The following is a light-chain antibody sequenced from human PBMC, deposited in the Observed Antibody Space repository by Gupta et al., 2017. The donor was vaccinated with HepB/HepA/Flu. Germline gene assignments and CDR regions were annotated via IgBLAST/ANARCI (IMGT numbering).Light chain of an antibody. Sequence: QSALTQPRSVSGSPGQSVTISCTGTSSDVGGYNYVSWYQQHPGRATPLMIYYVSKRPSGVPARCSCDTNCDNASPITSARQDEDEADDYCCLSEASKIFYFVFGGGTKITVL. J-gene: IGLJ3*02. CDR1: SSDVGGYNY. V-gene: IGLV2-11*01. CDR2: YVS. CDR3: CLSEASKIFYFV.